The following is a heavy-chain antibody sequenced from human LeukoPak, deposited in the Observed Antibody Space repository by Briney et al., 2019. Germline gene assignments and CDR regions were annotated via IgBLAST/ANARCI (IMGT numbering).Heavy chain of an antibody. Sequence: GGSLRLSCAASGFTFSSYAMSWVRQAPGKGLEWVSAISGSGGSTYYADSVKGRFTISRDNSENTLYLQMNSLRAEDTAVYYCATASYSGWTASHDYWGQGTLVTVSS. V-gene: IGHV3-23*01. CDR3: ATASYSGWTASHDY. J-gene: IGHJ4*02. CDR2: ISGSGGST. D-gene: IGHD6-25*01. CDR1: GFTFSSYA.